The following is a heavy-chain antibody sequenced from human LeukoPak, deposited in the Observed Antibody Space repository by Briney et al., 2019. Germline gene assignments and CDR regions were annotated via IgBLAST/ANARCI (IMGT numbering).Heavy chain of an antibody. V-gene: IGHV4-4*02. CDR2: IYHSGST. D-gene: IGHD2-2*01. Sequence: SGTLSLTCAVSGGSISSSNWWSWVRQPPGKGLEWIGEIYHSGSTNYNPSLKSRVTISVDTSKNQFSLKLSSVTAADTAVYYCARDSPSITTDYWGQGTLVTVSS. J-gene: IGHJ4*02. CDR1: GGSISSSNW. CDR3: ARDSPSITTDY.